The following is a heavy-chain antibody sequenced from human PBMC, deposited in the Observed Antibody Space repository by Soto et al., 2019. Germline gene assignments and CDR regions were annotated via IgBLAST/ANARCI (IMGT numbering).Heavy chain of an antibody. V-gene: IGHV3-23*01. Sequence: EVQLLESGGGLVQPGGSLRLSCAASGFTFSSYSMSWVRQAPGKGLEWVSLISGSSGSIYYADSVKGRFTISRDNSKNTRYLHMNSLRAEDTAVYYCAKGMAILHNYYGMDVWGQGTTVTVSS. J-gene: IGHJ6*02. CDR3: AKGMAILHNYYGMDV. CDR2: ISGSSGSI. D-gene: IGHD3-3*01. CDR1: GFTFSSYS.